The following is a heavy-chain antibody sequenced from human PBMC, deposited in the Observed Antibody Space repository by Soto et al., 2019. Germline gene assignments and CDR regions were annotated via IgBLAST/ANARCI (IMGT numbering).Heavy chain of an antibody. CDR3: ARWQKIVGANPQNVY. D-gene: IGHD1-26*01. J-gene: IGHJ4*02. Sequence: QVQLVESVGGVVQPGRSLRLSCAASGFTFSSYGMHWVRQAPGKGLEWVAVISYDGSNKYYADSVKGRFTISRDNSKNTLYLQMNSLIAEDKAVYYCARWQKIVGANPQNVYWGQGTRVTVSS. CDR1: GFTFSSYG. CDR2: ISYDGSNK. V-gene: IGHV3-30*03.